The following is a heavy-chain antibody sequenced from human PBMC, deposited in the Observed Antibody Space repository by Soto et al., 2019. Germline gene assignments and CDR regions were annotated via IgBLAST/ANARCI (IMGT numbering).Heavy chain of an antibody. CDR1: GYTFTGYY. D-gene: IGHD6-13*01. CDR3: ARKGPPIIAAAGSGRDY. CDR2: INPNSGGT. V-gene: IGHV1-2*02. J-gene: IGHJ4*02. Sequence: ASVKVSCKASGYTFTGYYMHWVRQAPGQGLEWMGWINPNSGGTNYAQKFQGRVTMTRDTSISTAYMELSRLRSDDTAVYYCARKGPPIIAAAGSGRDYWGQGTLVTVYS.